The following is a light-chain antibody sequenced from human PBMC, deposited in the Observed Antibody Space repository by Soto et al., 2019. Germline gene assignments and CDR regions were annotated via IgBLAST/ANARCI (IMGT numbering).Light chain of an antibody. CDR1: QSISSW. Sequence: DIQMTQSPSTLSASVGDRVTITCRASQSISSWLAWYQQKPGKAPKLLIYDASSMESGVPSRFSGSGSGTEFNLAISSLQPDDFATYYCQQYNSDQLTFGGGTKEEIK. V-gene: IGKV1-5*01. CDR2: DAS. CDR3: QQYNSDQLT. J-gene: IGKJ4*01.